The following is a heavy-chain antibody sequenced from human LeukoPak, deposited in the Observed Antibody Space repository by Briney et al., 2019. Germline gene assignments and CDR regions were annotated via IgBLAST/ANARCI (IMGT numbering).Heavy chain of an antibody. J-gene: IGHJ4*02. CDR2: ISYDGSNK. D-gene: IGHD3-3*01. V-gene: IGHV3-30*18. CDR1: GFTFSSYG. Sequence: GGSLRLSRAASGFTFSSYGMHWVRQAPGKGLEWVAVISYDGSNKYYADSVKGRFTISRDNSKNTLYLQMNSLRAEDTAVYYCAKDQFLEWLPLIYWGQGTLVTVSS. CDR3: AKDQFLEWLPLIY.